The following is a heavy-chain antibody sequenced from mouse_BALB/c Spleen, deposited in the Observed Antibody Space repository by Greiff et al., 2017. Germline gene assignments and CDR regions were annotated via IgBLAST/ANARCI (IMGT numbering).Heavy chain of an antibody. CDR1: GYTFTSYV. J-gene: IGHJ4*01. CDR3: ARPYYRYDGNYYAMDY. D-gene: IGHD2-14*01. V-gene: IGHV1-14*01. Sequence: EVKLQESGPELVKPGASVKMSCKASGYTFTSYVMHWVKQKPGQGLEWIGYINPYNDGTKYNEKFKGKATLTSDKSSSTAYMELSSLTSEDSAVYYCARPYYRYDGNYYAMDYWGQGTSVTVSS. CDR2: INPYNDGT.